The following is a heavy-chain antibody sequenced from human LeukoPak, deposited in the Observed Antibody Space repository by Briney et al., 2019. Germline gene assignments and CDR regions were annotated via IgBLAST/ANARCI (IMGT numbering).Heavy chain of an antibody. CDR2: IYSSGST. V-gene: IGHV4-4*09. Sequence: KASETLSLTCTVSGVSISSYYWSWIRQPPGKGLEWIGYIYSSGSTNYNPSLKSRVTISVDTSKNQFSLRLSSVTAADTAVYYCARRDSGSYSYFDYWGQGTLVTVSS. J-gene: IGHJ4*02. CDR1: GVSISSYY. D-gene: IGHD1-26*01. CDR3: ARRDSGSYSYFDY.